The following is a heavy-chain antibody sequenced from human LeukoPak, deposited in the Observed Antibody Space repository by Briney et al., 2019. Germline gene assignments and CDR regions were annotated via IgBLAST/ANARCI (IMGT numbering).Heavy chain of an antibody. Sequence: ASETLSLTCAVYGGSFSSYYWSWIRQPPGKGLEWIGYIYYSGSTNYNPSLKSRVTISVDTSKNQFSLKLSSVTAADTAVYYCASSSIAAAGDLDYWGQGTLVTVSS. CDR2: IYYSGST. J-gene: IGHJ4*02. CDR1: GGSFSSYY. V-gene: IGHV4-59*01. D-gene: IGHD6-13*01. CDR3: ASSSIAAAGDLDY.